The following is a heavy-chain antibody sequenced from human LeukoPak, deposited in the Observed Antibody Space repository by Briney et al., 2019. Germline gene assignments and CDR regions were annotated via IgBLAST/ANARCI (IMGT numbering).Heavy chain of an antibody. CDR1: GGSISSYY. CDR3: ARVGRWLQLWDY. V-gene: IGHV4-59*12. CDR2: IYYSGST. Sequence: PSETLSLTCTVSGGSISSYYWSWIRQPPGKGLEWIGYIYYSGSTNYNPSLKSRVTISVDTSKNQFSLKLSSVTAADTAVYYCARVGRWLQLWDYWGQGTLVTVSS. J-gene: IGHJ4*02. D-gene: IGHD5-24*01.